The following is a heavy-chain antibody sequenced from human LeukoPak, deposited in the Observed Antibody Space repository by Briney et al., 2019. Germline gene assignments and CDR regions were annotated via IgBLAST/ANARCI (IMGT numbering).Heavy chain of an antibody. CDR1: GGSFSGYY. V-gene: IGHV4-34*01. CDR3: ARGGPIRAVAGPQGDY. D-gene: IGHD6-19*01. J-gene: IGHJ4*02. CDR2: INHSGST. Sequence: SETLSLTCAVYGGSFSGYYWSWIRQPPGKGLEWIGEINHSGSTNYNPSLKSRVTISVDTSKNQFSLKLSSVTAADTAVYYCARGGPIRAVAGPQGDYWGQGTLVTVSS.